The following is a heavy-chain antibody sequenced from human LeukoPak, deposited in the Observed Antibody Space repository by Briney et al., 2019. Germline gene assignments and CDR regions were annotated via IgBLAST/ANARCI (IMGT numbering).Heavy chain of an antibody. J-gene: IGHJ4*02. CDR3: ALLAVASDFDY. Sequence: PGGSLRLSCVVSGFPFSFYELNWVRQAPGKGLEWASNIGASSTPKYYADSVKGRFSISRDNAKSSLYLQMNSLRVEDTAVYYCALLAVASDFDYRGQGALVTVSS. CDR1: GFPFSFYE. CDR2: IGASSTPK. V-gene: IGHV3-48*03. D-gene: IGHD6-19*01.